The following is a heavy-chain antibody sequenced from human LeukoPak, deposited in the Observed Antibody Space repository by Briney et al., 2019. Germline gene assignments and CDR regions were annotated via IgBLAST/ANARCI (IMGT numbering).Heavy chain of an antibody. CDR1: GGSVSSGSYY. J-gene: IGHJ6*02. CDR2: IYYSGST. Sequence: PSETLSLTCTVSGGSVSSGSYYWSWIRQPPGKGLEWIGYIYYSGSTNYNPSLKSRVTISVDRSQNQFSLKLSSVTAADTAVYNCSTFNYYYYGMDVWGQGTTVAVSS. CDR3: STFNYYYYGMDV. V-gene: IGHV4-61*01.